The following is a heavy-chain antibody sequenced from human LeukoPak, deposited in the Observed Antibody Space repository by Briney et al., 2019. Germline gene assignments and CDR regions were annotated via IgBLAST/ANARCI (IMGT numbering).Heavy chain of an antibody. CDR3: ARGNRITIFGVVTANGCWFDP. J-gene: IGHJ5*02. Sequence: PSETLSLTCAVYGGSFSGYYWSWIRQPPGKGLEWIGEINHSGSTNYNPSLKSRVTISVDTSKNQFSLKLSSVTAADTAVYYCARGNRITIFGVVTANGCWFDPWGQGTLVTVSS. D-gene: IGHD3-3*01. V-gene: IGHV4-34*01. CDR2: INHSGST. CDR1: GGSFSGYY.